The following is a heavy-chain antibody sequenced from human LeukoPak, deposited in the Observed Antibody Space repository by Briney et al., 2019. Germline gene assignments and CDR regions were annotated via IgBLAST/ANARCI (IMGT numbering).Heavy chain of an antibody. CDR3: ARDLGGGSSI. CDR2: IKQDGSEK. J-gene: IGHJ4*02. V-gene: IGHV3-7*01. D-gene: IGHD1-26*01. Sequence: GGSLRLSCAASVFTFSTYWMSWVRQAPWKGLEWVANIKQDGSEKYYVDSVKGRFTISRDNAKNSLYLQMNSLRAEDTAVYYCARDLGGGSSIWGQGTLVTVSS. CDR1: VFTFSTYW.